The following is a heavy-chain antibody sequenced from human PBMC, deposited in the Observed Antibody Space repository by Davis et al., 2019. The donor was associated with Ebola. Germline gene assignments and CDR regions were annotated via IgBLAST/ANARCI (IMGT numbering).Heavy chain of an antibody. V-gene: IGHV4-39*01. CDR1: GGSISSSSYY. CDR2: IYYSGST. CDR3: ARVVHYYYYYGMDV. Sequence: SETLSLTCTVSGGSISSSSYYWGWIRQPPGKGLEWIGSIYYSGSTYYNPSLKSRVTISVDTSKNQFSLKLSSVTAADTAVYYCARVVHYYYYYGMDVWGQGTTVTVSS. J-gene: IGHJ6*02.